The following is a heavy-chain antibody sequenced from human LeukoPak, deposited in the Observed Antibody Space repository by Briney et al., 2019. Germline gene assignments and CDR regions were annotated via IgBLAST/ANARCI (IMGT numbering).Heavy chain of an antibody. D-gene: IGHD6-6*01. V-gene: IGHV4-4*07. CDR1: GGSISSYY. J-gene: IGHJ4*02. CDR2: IHTSGST. Sequence: SETLSLTCTASGGSISSYYWTWIRQPAGKGLEWIGRIHTSGSTNHNPSLKSRVTMSVDTSNNQFSLKLSSVTAADTAIYYCAREFSGTSIAARVFDSWGQGTLVTVSS. CDR3: AREFSGTSIAARVFDS.